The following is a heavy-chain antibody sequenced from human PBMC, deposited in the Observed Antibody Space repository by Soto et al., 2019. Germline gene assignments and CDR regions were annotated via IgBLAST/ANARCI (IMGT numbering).Heavy chain of an antibody. CDR3: ARGTLTIFGVSDAFDI. D-gene: IGHD3-3*01. Sequence: GASVKVSCKASGYTFTGYYMHWVRQAPGQGLEWMGWINPNSGGTNYAQKFQGWVTMTRDTSISTAYMELSRLRSDDTAVYYCARGTLTIFGVSDAFDIWGQGTMVTVSS. V-gene: IGHV1-2*04. J-gene: IGHJ3*02. CDR1: GYTFTGYY. CDR2: INPNSGGT.